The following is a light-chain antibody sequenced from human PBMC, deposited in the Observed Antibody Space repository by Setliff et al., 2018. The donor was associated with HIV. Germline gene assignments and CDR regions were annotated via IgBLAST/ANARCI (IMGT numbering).Light chain of an antibody. CDR1: SSDVGYYHY. Sequence: QSVLTQPASVSGSPGQSITISCTGTSSDVGYYHYVSWYQQHTGKAPKLVIYDVNDRPSGVSDRFSGSKSGNTASLTISGLQPEDEADYYCSSYVSSNNNYVFGTGTKVTVL. V-gene: IGLV2-14*03. CDR3: SSYVSSNNNYV. CDR2: DVN. J-gene: IGLJ1*01.